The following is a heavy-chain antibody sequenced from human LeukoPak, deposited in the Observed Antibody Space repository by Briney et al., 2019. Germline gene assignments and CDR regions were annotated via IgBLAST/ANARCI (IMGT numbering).Heavy chain of an antibody. D-gene: IGHD1-1*01. V-gene: IGHV3-7*01. J-gene: IGHJ4*02. CDR3: ARIRGIDY. CDR2: ITHDGSEK. CDR1: GFISSNFW. Sequence: GGSLRLSRVASGFISSNFWMTWVRQAPGKGLEWVANITHDGSEKYYVDSVKGRFTISSDNAKNSLYLQMNSLRAEDTAVYYCARIRGIDYWGQGTLVTVSS.